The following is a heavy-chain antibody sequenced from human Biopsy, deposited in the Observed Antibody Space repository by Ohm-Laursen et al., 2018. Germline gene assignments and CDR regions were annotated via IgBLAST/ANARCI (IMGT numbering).Heavy chain of an antibody. J-gene: IGHJ6*02. CDR2: IYYSVMT. V-gene: IGHV4-59*02. Sequence: SETLSLTCTVSGDSVNKYYWSWIRQPPGKGLEWIGHIYYSVMTNYNPSLQSRVSITVDTSKSQVTLTLSSVTAADTALYYCARDSGILNYGTFKYYHYCGMDVWGQGTKVTVSS. CDR3: ARDSGILNYGTFKYYHYCGMDV. CDR1: GDSVNKYY. D-gene: IGHD4-17*01.